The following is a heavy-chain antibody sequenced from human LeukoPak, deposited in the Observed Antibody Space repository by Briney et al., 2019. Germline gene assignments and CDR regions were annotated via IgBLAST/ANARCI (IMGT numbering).Heavy chain of an antibody. CDR3: AKGGGSDFFDY. J-gene: IGHJ4*02. CDR2: IRSKANNYAT. D-gene: IGHD5-12*01. CDR1: GVTFSGSA. V-gene: IGHV3-73*01. Sequence: WGSLRLSCAASGVTFSGSAMRWVRQASGKGLEWVGRIRSKANNYATAYAASVKGRFTISRDDSKNTAYLQMNSLKTEDTAVYYCAKGGGSDFFDYWGQGTLVTVSS.